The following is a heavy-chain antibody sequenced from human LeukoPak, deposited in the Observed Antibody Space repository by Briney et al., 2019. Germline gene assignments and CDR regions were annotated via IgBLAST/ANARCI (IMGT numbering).Heavy chain of an antibody. D-gene: IGHD5-18*01. CDR2: INPNSGGT. Sequence: ASVKVSCKASGYTFTGYYIHWVRQAPGQGLEWMGWINPNSGGTNYAQKLQGRVTMTTDTSTSTAYMELRSLRSDDTAVYYCARDTAMVTYNFDYWGQGTLVTVSS. CDR1: GYTFTGYY. J-gene: IGHJ4*02. V-gene: IGHV1-2*02. CDR3: ARDTAMVTYNFDY.